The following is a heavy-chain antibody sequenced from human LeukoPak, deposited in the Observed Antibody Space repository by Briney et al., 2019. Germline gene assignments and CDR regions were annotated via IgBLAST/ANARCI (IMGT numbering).Heavy chain of an antibody. CDR1: GGSISSYY. CDR2: IYYSGNT. J-gene: IGHJ5*02. D-gene: IGHD3-10*01. Sequence: SETLSLTCTVSGGSISSYYWSWSRQPPGKGLEWIGYIYYSGNTNYNSSLESRVTISVDTSKNQFSLRLNSVTAADTAVYYCVRGRAWFDPWGQGTLVTVSS. CDR3: VRGRAWFDP. V-gene: IGHV4-59*01.